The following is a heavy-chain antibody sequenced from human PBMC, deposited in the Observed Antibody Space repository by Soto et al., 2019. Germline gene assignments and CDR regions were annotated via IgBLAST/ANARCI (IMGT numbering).Heavy chain of an antibody. CDR3: ARNRVNGDYFDY. D-gene: IGHD4-17*01. V-gene: IGHV4-31*03. CDR1: GGSISSGGYY. CDR2: IYYSGST. J-gene: IGHJ4*02. Sequence: SETLSLTCTVSGGSISSGGYYWSWIRQHPGKGLEWIGYIYYSGSTYYNPSLKSRVTISVDTSKNQFSLKLSSVTAADTAVYHCARNRVNGDYFDYWGQGTLVTVSS.